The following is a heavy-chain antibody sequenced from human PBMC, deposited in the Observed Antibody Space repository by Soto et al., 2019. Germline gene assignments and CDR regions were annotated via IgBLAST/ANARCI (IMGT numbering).Heavy chain of an antibody. CDR3: AREPQGMAGYSSSCFFGTDGMDV. D-gene: IGHD6-13*01. CDR2: IWYDGSNK. Sequence: QVQLVESGGGVVQPGRSLRLSCAASGFTFSSYGMHWVRQAPGKGLEWVAAIWYDGSNKYYADSVKGRLTISRDNSKKTLYPQMNSLRAEDTAVYYCAREPQGMAGYSSSCFFGTDGMDVWGQGTTVTVSS. V-gene: IGHV3-33*01. J-gene: IGHJ6*02. CDR1: GFTFSSYG.